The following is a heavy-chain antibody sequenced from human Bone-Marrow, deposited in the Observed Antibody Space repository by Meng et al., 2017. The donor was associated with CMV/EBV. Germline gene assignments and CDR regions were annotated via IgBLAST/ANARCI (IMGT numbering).Heavy chain of an antibody. CDR3: AKGSDDSSGYYYSSYYYYMDV. V-gene: IGHV3-23*01. Sequence: GESLKISCAASGFTFSSYAMSWVRQAPGKGLEWVSGISGSGSATYYADSVKGRFTISRDNSKNTLYVQMNSLRAEDTAVYYCAKGSDDSSGYYYSSYYYYMDVWGQGTTVTVSS. CDR2: ISGSGSAT. D-gene: IGHD3-22*01. CDR1: GFTFSSYA. J-gene: IGHJ6*02.